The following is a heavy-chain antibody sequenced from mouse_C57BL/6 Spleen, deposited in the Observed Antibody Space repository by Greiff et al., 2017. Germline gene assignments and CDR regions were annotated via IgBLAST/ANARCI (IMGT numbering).Heavy chain of an antibody. D-gene: IGHD3-2*02. V-gene: IGHV14-3*01. CDR2: IDPANGNT. Sequence: EVKLVESVAELVRPGASVKLSCTASGFNIKNTYMHWVKQRPEQGLEWIGRIDPANGNTKYAPKFQGKATITAATSSNTAYLQLSSLTSEDTAIYYCALDSSGPYYFDYWGQGTTLTVSS. CDR3: ALDSSGPYYFDY. J-gene: IGHJ2*01. CDR1: GFNIKNTY.